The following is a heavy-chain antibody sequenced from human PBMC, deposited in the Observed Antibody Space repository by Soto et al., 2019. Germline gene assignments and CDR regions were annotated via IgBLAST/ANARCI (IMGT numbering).Heavy chain of an antibody. CDR1: EFPFTYGW. D-gene: IGHD3-22*01. Sequence: EGSVRLSCAVSEFPFTYGWMSWVRQAPGKGLAWVGRIKSKTDGGTTDYAGPVKGRFTISRDESENTMYLQMKSLRAEDSAVYYCAKFGLPQANYYDSSGYGFAYWGQGTLGTVS. J-gene: IGHJ4*02. CDR2: IKSKTDGGTT. V-gene: IGHV3-15*01. CDR3: AKFGLPQANYYDSSGYGFAY.